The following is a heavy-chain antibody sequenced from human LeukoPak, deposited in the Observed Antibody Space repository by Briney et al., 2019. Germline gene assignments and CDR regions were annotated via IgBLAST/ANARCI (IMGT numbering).Heavy chain of an antibody. V-gene: IGHV3-7*01. Sequence: PGGSLRLSCAASGFSFNGDWMNWVRQAPGKGLEWVANIKPDGSQTYYGDSVKGRFSISGDNAKKLLFLQMNSLRAEDTAVYYCVRDGPAFLDFDYWGQGTLVTVSS. CDR3: VRDGPAFLDFDY. D-gene: IGHD2-2*01. CDR2: IKPDGSQT. CDR1: GFSFNGDW. J-gene: IGHJ4*02.